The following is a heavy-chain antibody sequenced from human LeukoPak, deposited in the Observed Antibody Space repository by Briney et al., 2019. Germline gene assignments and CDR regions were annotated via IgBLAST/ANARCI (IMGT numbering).Heavy chain of an antibody. CDR1: ATPVVTSA. CDR3: APAHCVFTSLGVLDY. J-gene: IGHJ4*02. CDR2: ISGSGGST. Sequence: PGVSLRLSFCVAATPVVTSAAGSGRQAPGKGLEWVSAISGSGGSTYCADSVKGRFTISRVNTKKNLYLQQQSLGTEDTTAVYFGAPAHCVFTSLGVLDYWGQGTLVTVSS. V-gene: IGHV3-23*01. D-gene: IGHD2-8*01.